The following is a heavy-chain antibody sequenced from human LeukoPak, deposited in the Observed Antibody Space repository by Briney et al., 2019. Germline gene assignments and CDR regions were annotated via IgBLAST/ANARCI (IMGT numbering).Heavy chain of an antibody. J-gene: IGHJ6*04. CDR2: ISWNSGSI. Sequence: GRSLRLSCAASGFTFDDYAMHWVRQAPGKGLEWVSGISWNSGSIGYADSVKGRFTISRDNAKHSMYLQMNSLRAEDTAVYYCAELGITMIGGVWGKGTTVTISS. CDR1: GFTFDDYA. CDR3: AELGITMIGGV. D-gene: IGHD3-10*02. V-gene: IGHV3-9*01.